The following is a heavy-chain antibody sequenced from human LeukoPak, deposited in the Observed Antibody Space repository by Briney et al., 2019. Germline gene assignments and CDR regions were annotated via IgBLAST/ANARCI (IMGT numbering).Heavy chain of an antibody. CDR1: GFTFSSYD. CDR2: ISGSGGST. J-gene: IGHJ4*02. D-gene: IGHD1-26*01. Sequence: GGSLRLSCAASGFTFSSYDMSWVRQAPGKGLEWVSAISGSGGSTYYADSVKGRFTISRDNSKNTLYLQMNSLRAEDTAVYYCAKGILGAIPTYYFDYWGQGTLVTVSS. CDR3: AKGILGAIPTYYFDY. V-gene: IGHV3-23*01.